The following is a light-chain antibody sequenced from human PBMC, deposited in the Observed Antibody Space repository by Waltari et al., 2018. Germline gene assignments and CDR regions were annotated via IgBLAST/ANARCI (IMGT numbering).Light chain of an antibody. CDR3: QHYSHSSPWT. Sequence: DIQMTQSPSTLSASVGDRVTITCRASQSVSDWLAWYQPKPGKAPELLIFDGSTLKSGVPSRFSGRGSGTEFTLTISSLQPDDFATYYCQHYSHSSPWTFGQGTKVEIK. V-gene: IGKV1-5*01. CDR1: QSVSDW. J-gene: IGKJ1*01. CDR2: DGS.